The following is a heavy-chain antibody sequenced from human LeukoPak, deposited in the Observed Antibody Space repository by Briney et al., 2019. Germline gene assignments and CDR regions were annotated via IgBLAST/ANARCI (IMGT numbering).Heavy chain of an antibody. V-gene: IGHV4-59*01. CDR3: ARANRYDLYFDY. D-gene: IGHD5-12*01. CDR2: MYYSGST. Sequence: SETLSLTCTVSGDSFSYFYWSWIRQPPGKGLEWIGYMYYSGSTNFNPSLRSRVTISVATSKNQFSLKLSSVTAADTAVYYCARANRYDLYFDYWGQGTLVTVSS. CDR1: GDSFSYFY. J-gene: IGHJ4*02.